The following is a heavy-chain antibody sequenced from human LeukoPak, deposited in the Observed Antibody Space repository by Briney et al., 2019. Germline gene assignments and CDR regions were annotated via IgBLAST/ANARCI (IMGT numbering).Heavy chain of an antibody. Sequence: ASVKVSCKASGYSFTNYYMQWVRQAPGQGLEWMGIINSSGGSTTYAQKFQGRVTMTREMSTSTIYMELSSLRSEDTAVYYCARAAYSSGPSPRNWFDPWGQGTLVTVSS. CDR3: ARAAYSSGPSPRNWFDP. V-gene: IGHV1-46*01. J-gene: IGHJ5*02. CDR1: GYSFTNYY. CDR2: INSSGGST. D-gene: IGHD3-22*01.